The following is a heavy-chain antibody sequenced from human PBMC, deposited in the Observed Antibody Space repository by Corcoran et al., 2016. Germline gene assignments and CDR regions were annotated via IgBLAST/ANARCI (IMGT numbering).Heavy chain of an antibody. V-gene: IGHV3-15*01. Sequence: EVQLVESGGGSVKPGGSLRLSCAASGFTFSNAWMSWVRQAPGKGLEWVGRIKSKTDGGTTDYAATVKGGLTISRDDSKNTLYRQMHSLKTDDTAVYYCTTESRDYGASVVGFDYWGQGTLFTVSS. J-gene: IGHJ4*02. CDR1: GFTFSNAW. CDR3: TTESRDYGASVVGFDY. CDR2: IKSKTDGGTT. D-gene: IGHD4-17*01.